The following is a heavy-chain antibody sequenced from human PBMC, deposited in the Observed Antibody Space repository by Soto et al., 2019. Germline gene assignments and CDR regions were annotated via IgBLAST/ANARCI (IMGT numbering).Heavy chain of an antibody. CDR3: TKGFVTRQLPNHFSSGMDV. CDR2: IAPSDGST. Sequence: QEHLVQSGAEVKKPGASVTVSCQASGYLFSTYSVHWVRHAPGQALQWMGVIAPSDGSTIYAQQFQYRISLTSDTSARTVFLGLTSLTFDDTAIDYCTKGFVTRQLPNHFSSGMDVWGQGTTVTVSS. J-gene: IGHJ6*02. V-gene: IGHV1-46*01. CDR1: GYLFSTYS. D-gene: IGHD6-6*01.